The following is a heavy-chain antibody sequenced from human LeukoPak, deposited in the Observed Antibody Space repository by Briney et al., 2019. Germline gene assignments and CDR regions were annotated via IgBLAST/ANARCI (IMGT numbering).Heavy chain of an antibody. J-gene: IGHJ4*02. D-gene: IGHD4-11*01. Sequence: GGSLRLSCAASGFTFSSYAMHWVRQAPGKGLEYVSAISSNGGSTYYANSVKGRFTISRDNSKNTLYLQMGSLRAEDMAVYYCARWGYHSNYDYWGQGTLVTVSS. CDR2: ISSNGGST. CDR3: ARWGYHSNYDY. CDR1: GFTFSSYA. V-gene: IGHV3-64*01.